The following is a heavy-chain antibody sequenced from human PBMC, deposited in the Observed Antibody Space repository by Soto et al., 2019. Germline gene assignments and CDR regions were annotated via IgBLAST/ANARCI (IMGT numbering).Heavy chain of an antibody. CDR2: IIPVFGTP. CDR3: ARGGSTMVRGPPVYGLDL. V-gene: IGHV1-69*01. CDR1: GGTFRTFA. J-gene: IGHJ6*02. D-gene: IGHD3-10*01. Sequence: QVQLVQSGAEVKEPGSSVKVSCKASGGTFRTFAISWVRQAPGQGPEWMGGIIPVFGTPNYAQKFQGRVTITADESTSTAYMELSSLRSEDTAVYYCARGGSTMVRGPPVYGLDLWGQGTTVTVSS.